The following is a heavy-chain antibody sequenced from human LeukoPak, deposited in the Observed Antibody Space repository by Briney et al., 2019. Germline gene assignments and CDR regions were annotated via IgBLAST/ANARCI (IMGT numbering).Heavy chain of an antibody. V-gene: IGHV3-11*01. CDR3: ARGKYYFDY. CDR2: ISSSGSTI. J-gene: IGHJ4*02. CDR1: GFTFSDSY. Sequence: GGSLRLSCAASGFTFSDSYMSWIRQAPGKGLEYISYISSSGSTIYYVDSVKGRFTISRGNARNSLYLQMNSLRADDTAVYYCARGKYYFDYWGQGTLVTVSS. D-gene: IGHD3-10*01.